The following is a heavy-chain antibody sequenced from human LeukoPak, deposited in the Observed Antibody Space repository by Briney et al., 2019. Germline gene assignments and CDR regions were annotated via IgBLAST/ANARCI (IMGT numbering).Heavy chain of an antibody. J-gene: IGHJ5*02. D-gene: IGHD6-19*01. CDR1: GFTFSSYG. V-gene: IGHV3-33*06. Sequence: GGSLRLSCAASGFTFSSYGMHWVRQAPGKGLEWVAVIWYDGSNKYYADSVKGRFTISRDNSKNTLYLQMNSLRAEDTAVYYCAKDRDSSGWYGGYWFDPWGQGTLVTVSS. CDR2: IWYDGSNK. CDR3: AKDRDSSGWYGGYWFDP.